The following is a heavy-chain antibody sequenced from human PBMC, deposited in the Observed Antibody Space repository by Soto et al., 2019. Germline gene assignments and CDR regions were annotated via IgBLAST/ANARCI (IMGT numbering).Heavy chain of an antibody. CDR3: ARAYADYDFWSGSLYGMDV. J-gene: IGHJ6*02. CDR2: INPNSGGT. CDR1: GYTFTGYY. D-gene: IGHD3-3*01. V-gene: IGHV1-2*02. Sequence: ASVKVSCKASGYTFTGYYMHWVRQAPGQGLEWMGWINPNSGGTNYAQKFQGRVTMTRDTSISTAYMELSRLRSDDTAVYYCARAYADYDFWSGSLYGMDVWGQGTTVTVS.